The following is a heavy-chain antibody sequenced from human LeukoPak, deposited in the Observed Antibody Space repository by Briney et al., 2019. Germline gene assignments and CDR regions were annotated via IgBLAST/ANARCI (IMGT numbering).Heavy chain of an antibody. CDR2: IIPILGIA. J-gene: IGHJ5*02. CDR1: GGTFSSYA. V-gene: IGHV1-69*04. CDR3: ARDQGVLGYDSSLQQFDP. Sequence: ASVKVSCKASGGTFSSYAISWVRQAPGQGLEWMGRIIPILGIANYAQKFQGRVTITADKSTSTAYMELSSLRSEDTAVYYCARDQGVLGYDSSLQQFDPWGQGTLVTVSS. D-gene: IGHD3-22*01.